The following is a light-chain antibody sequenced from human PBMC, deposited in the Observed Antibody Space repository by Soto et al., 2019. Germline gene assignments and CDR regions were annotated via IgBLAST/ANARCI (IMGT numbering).Light chain of an antibody. CDR3: QQYNNWPPMT. CDR2: AAS. J-gene: IGKJ1*01. CDR1: QSVSSN. V-gene: IGKV3-15*01. Sequence: EIVMTQSPATLSVSPGERAPLSCRASQSVSSNLAWYQQKPGQAPRLLIYAASTRATGIPARFSGSAYGTEFTLTISSLHSEDFAVYYCQQYNNWPPMTFGQGTKVEIK.